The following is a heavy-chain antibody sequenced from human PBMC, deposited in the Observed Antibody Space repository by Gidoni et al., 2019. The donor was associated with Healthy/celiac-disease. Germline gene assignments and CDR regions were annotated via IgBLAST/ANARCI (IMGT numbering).Heavy chain of an antibody. V-gene: IGHV1-46*01. J-gene: IGHJ6*02. CDR1: GYTFTSYY. Sequence: QVQLVQSGAEVKKPGASVKVSCKASGYTFTSYYMHWVRQAPGQGLEWMGIINPSGGSTSYAQKFQGRVTMTRDTSTSTVYMELSSLRSEDTAVYYCVRDLLRGGVVIYYYYGMDVWGQGTTVTVSS. CDR2: INPSGGST. CDR3: VRDLLRGGVVIYYYYGMDV. D-gene: IGHD3-3*01.